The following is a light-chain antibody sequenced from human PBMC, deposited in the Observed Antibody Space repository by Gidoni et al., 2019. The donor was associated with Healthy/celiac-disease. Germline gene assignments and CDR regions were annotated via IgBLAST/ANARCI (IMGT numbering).Light chain of an antibody. CDR2: DAS. Sequence: EIVLTPSPATLSLSPGERATLSCRASQSVSSYLAWYQQKPGQATRLLIYDASNRATGIPARFSGSGSGTDFTLTISSLEPEDFAVYYCQQRSNWPPEVTFGGGTKVEIK. V-gene: IGKV3-11*01. CDR3: QQRSNWPPEVT. CDR1: QSVSSY. J-gene: IGKJ4*01.